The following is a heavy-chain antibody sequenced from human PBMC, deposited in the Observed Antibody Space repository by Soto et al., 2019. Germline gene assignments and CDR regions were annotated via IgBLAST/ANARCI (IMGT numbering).Heavy chain of an antibody. CDR1: GYSFTSYW. CDR3: ARQEGSSSDFYYYGMDV. V-gene: IGHV5-10-1*01. CDR2: IDPSDSYT. J-gene: IGHJ6*04. D-gene: IGHD6-6*01. Sequence: GESLKISCKGSGYSFTSYWISWVRQIPWKGLEWMGRIDPSDSYTNYSPSFQGHVTISADKSVSTAYLQWSSLKASDTAMYYCARQEGSSSDFYYYGMDVWGNGKTVNVSP.